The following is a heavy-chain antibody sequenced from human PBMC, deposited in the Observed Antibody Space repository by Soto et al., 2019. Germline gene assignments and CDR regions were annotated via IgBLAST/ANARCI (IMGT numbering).Heavy chain of an antibody. CDR2: IIPVFDKA. J-gene: IGHJ3*01. CDR3: ARLRRDWGDAFDL. Sequence: QVQLVQSGADVKQPGSSVKVSCKTSGGSFGSSAIRWVRQAPAQGLEWMGEIIPVFDKANYAQNFQGRLTITADELTGTVFMELSSLRSEDTAVYFCARLRRDWGDAFDLWGLGTFVTVSS. CDR1: GGSFGSSA. V-gene: IGHV1-69*01. D-gene: IGHD3-16*01.